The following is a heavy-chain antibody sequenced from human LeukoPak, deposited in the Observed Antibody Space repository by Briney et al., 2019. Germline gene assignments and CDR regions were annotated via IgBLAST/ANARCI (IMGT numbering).Heavy chain of an antibody. CDR1: GFTFSSYA. CDR3: AKGGASGHYYFDC. J-gene: IGHJ4*02. CDR2: ISPGGSGT. Sequence: GGSLRLSCAASGFTFSSYAMSWVRQAPGKGLEWVPAISPGGSGTYYADSVKGRFTISRDKSKNTLYVQMNSLRAEDTAVYYCAKGGASGHYYFDCWGQGSLVTVSS. V-gene: IGHV3-23*01. D-gene: IGHD6-19*01.